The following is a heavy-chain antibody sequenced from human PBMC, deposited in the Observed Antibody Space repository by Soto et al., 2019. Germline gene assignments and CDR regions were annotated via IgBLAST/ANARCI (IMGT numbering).Heavy chain of an antibody. CDR2: INAGNGNT. J-gene: IGHJ6*03. CDR3: AREYYDILTGYYYYYMDV. V-gene: IGHV1-3*01. CDR1: GYTFTSYA. Sequence: ASVKVSCKASGYTFTSYAMHWVRQAPGQRLEWMGWINAGNGNTKYSQKFQGRVTITRDTSASTAYMELSSLRSEDTAVYYCAREYYDILTGYYYYYMDVWGKGTTVTVS. D-gene: IGHD3-9*01.